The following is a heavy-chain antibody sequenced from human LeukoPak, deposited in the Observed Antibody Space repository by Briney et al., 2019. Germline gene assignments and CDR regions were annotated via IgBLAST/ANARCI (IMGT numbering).Heavy chain of an antibody. J-gene: IGHJ5*02. CDR2: IYTSGST. Sequence: SETLSLTCTVSGGSISSGSYYWSWIRQPAGKGLEWIGRIYTSGSTNYNPSLKSRVTISVDTSKNQFSLKLSSVTAADTAVYYCARDSGSYYVHRFDPWGQGTLVTVSS. CDR1: GGSISSGSYY. V-gene: IGHV4-61*02. CDR3: ARDSGSYYVHRFDP. D-gene: IGHD1-26*01.